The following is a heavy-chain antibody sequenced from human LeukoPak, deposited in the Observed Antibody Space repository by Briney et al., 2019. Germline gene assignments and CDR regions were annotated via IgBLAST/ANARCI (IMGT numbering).Heavy chain of an antibody. CDR2: IYYSGST. D-gene: IGHD3-22*01. Sequence: SQTLSLTCTVSGGSISSGGYYWSWIRQHPGKGLEWIGYIYYSGSTYYNPSLKSRVTISVDTSKNQLSLKLSSVTAADTAVYYCARDRHPNSSGYFARYNWFDPWGQGTLVTVSS. CDR3: ARDRHPNSSGYFARYNWFDP. CDR1: GGSISSGGYY. V-gene: IGHV4-31*03. J-gene: IGHJ5*02.